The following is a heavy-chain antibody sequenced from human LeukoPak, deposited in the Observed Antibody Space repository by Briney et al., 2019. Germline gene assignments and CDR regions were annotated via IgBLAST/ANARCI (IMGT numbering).Heavy chain of an antibody. CDR1: GYTFTSYG. V-gene: IGHV1-18*01. D-gene: IGHD1-26*01. Sequence: APVKVSCKASGYTFTSYGISWVRQAPGQGLEWMGWISAYNGNTNYAQKLQGRVTMTTDTSTSTAYMELRSLRSGDTAVYYCARAEEPSGSVDYWGQGTLVTVSS. CDR2: ISAYNGNT. J-gene: IGHJ4*02. CDR3: ARAEEPSGSVDY.